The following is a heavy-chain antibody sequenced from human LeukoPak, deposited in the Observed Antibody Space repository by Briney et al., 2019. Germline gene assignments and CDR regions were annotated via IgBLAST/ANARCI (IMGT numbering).Heavy chain of an antibody. V-gene: IGHV3-23*01. CDR3: AKDQGSSGWPHYYYGMDV. D-gene: IGHD6-19*01. CDR1: GFTLRNAW. Sequence: PGGSLRLSCAASGFTLRNAWMSWVPQARGKGVEGVSGNRGSAGSTYDADSVKGRFTISRDNSKITLYLQMNSLRAEDTAVYYCAKDQGSSGWPHYYYGMDVWGQGTTVTVSS. J-gene: IGHJ6*02. CDR2: NRGSAGST.